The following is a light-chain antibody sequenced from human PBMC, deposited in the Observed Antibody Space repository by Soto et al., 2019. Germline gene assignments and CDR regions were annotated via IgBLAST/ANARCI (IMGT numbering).Light chain of an antibody. V-gene: IGLV2-14*01. CDR3: SSYTSSSTGV. CDR2: EVS. J-gene: IGLJ3*02. CDR1: SSDVGGYNY. Sequence: QSALTQPASVSGSPGQSITISCTGTSSDVGGYNYVSWYQQHPGKATKLMIYEVSNRPSGVSNRCSASKSGNTASLTISGHQAEDEADNYCSSYTSSSTGVFGGETKLTVL.